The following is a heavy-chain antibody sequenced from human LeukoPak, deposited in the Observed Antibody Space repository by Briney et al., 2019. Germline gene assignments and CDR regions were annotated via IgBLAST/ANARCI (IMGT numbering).Heavy chain of an antibody. J-gene: IGHJ4*02. D-gene: IGHD2-21*01. Sequence: SETLSLTCTVSGGSINSYYWSWIRQPAGKGLEWTGRIYASGSTNYNPSLKSRVTISVDESTNQFSLRLSSVTAADTAVYYCARDHGLFNFDYWGQGTLVTVSS. V-gene: IGHV4-4*07. CDR3: ARDHGLFNFDY. CDR2: IYASGST. CDR1: GGSINSYY.